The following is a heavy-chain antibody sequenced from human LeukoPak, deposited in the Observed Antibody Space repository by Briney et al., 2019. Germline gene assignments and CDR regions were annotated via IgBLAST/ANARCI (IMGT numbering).Heavy chain of an antibody. CDR3: AKDPVYSSSLAFDY. Sequence: GGSLRLSCAASGFTFSSYAMSWVRQAPGKGLEWVSAISGSGGSTYYADSEKGRFTISRDNSKNTLYLQMNSLRAEDTAVYYCAKDPVYSSSLAFDYWGQGTLVTVSS. J-gene: IGHJ4*02. D-gene: IGHD6-6*01. V-gene: IGHV3-23*01. CDR2: ISGSGGST. CDR1: GFTFSSYA.